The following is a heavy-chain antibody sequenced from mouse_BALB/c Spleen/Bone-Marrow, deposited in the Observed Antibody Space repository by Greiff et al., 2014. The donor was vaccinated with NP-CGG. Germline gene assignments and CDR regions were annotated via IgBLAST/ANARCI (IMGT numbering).Heavy chain of an antibody. CDR3: ARSGKVRNAMDD. V-gene: IGHV1S137*01. CDR1: GYTFTDHA. J-gene: IGHJ4*01. Sequence: QVQLQQSGAKLVRPGVSVKISCKGSGYTFTDHAMHWVKRSHAKSLEWIGLISGYYGDAIYNQKFKGKATMTVDKSSSTAYMELARLTSEDSAIYYCARSGKVRNAMDDWGQGTSVTVSS. D-gene: IGHD2-14*01. CDR2: ISGYYGDA.